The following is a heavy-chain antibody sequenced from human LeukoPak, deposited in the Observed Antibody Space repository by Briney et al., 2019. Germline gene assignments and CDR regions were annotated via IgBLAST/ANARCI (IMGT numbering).Heavy chain of an antibody. CDR3: ARSMIAGRDAFDI. V-gene: IGHV1-69*04. D-gene: IGHD3-22*01. CDR1: GGTFSSYA. CDR2: IIPILGIA. Sequence: SVRVSCKASGGTFSSYAISWVRQAPGQGLEWMGRIIPILGIANYAQKFQGRVTITADKSTSTADMELSSLRSEDTAVYYCARSMIAGRDAFDIWGQETVDTVSS. J-gene: IGHJ3*02.